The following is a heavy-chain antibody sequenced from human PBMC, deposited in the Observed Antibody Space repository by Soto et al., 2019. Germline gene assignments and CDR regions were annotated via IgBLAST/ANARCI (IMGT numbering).Heavy chain of an antibody. CDR1: GGTLSSYA. V-gene: IGHV1-69*06. Sequence: QVQLVQSGAEVKKPGSSVKVSCKASGGTLSSYAISWVRQAPGQGLEWMGGIIPIFGTANYAQKFQGRVTITADKSTSTAYMELSSLRSEDTAVYYCAASGYDILTGGDYYGMDVWGQGTTVTVSS. CDR2: IIPIFGTA. D-gene: IGHD3-9*01. CDR3: AASGYDILTGGDYYGMDV. J-gene: IGHJ6*02.